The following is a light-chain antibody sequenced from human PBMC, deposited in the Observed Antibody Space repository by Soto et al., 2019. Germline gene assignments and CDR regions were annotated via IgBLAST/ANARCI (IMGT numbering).Light chain of an antibody. V-gene: IGKV3-11*01. J-gene: IGKJ5*01. CDR2: DAS. CDR3: QQRSNWPRIT. Sequence: PGESATLSFRASQSVSSYLAWYQQKPGQAPRLLIYDASNRATGIPARFSGSGSGTDFTLTISSLEPEDFAVYYCQQRSNWPRITVGPVTRLEIK. CDR1: QSVSSY.